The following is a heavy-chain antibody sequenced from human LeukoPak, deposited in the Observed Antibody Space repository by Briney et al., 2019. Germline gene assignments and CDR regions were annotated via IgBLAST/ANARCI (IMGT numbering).Heavy chain of an antibody. CDR2: IYYSGRT. CDR3: ARVTESYGSGRRHNYYYYYMDV. Sequence: SETLSLTCTVSGDSIRSSSYYWGWIRQPPGKGLEWIGSIYYSGRTYYNPSLKSRVTISVDTSKNQFSLKLSSVTAADTAVYYCARVTESYGSGRRHNYYYYYMDVWGKGTTVTISS. J-gene: IGHJ6*03. V-gene: IGHV4-39*07. D-gene: IGHD3-10*01. CDR1: GDSIRSSSYY.